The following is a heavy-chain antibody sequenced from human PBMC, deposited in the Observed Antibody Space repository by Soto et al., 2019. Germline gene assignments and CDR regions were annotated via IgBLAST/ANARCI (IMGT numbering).Heavy chain of an antibody. CDR1: GFTFSSYS. D-gene: IGHD2-2*03. V-gene: IGHV3-48*04. CDR3: ARDAPYGYAFDI. CDR2: ISSGSTNI. Sequence: GGSLRLSCAASGFTFSSYSMNWVRQAPGKGLEWISYISSGSTNIFYADSVKGRFTVSRDNAKNSVYLQMDSLRAEDTAVYYCARDAPYGYAFDIWGQGTMVTVSS. J-gene: IGHJ3*02.